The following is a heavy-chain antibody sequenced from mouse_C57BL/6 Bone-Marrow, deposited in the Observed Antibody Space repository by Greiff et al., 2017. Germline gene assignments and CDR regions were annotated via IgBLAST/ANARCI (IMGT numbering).Heavy chain of an antibody. Sequence: VQLQQPGAELMMPGASVKLSCKASGYTFTSYWMHWVKQRPGQGLEWIGEIDPSDSYTNYNQKFKGKSTLTVDKSSSTAYMQLSSLTSEDSAVYYCARDTTVVAKYYFDYWGQGTTLTVSS. CDR2: IDPSDSYT. CDR3: ARDTTVVAKYYFDY. V-gene: IGHV1-69*01. CDR1: GYTFTSYW. D-gene: IGHD1-1*01. J-gene: IGHJ2*01.